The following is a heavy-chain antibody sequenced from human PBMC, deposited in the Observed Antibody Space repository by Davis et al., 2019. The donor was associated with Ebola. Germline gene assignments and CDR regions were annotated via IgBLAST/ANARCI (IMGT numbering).Heavy chain of an antibody. CDR3: VSIPTLSYHPPI. V-gene: IGHV4-61*01. J-gene: IGHJ4*02. D-gene: IGHD2-2*01. CDR2: INYSGST. Sequence: SQTLSLTCAISGDSVSSNSAAWNWIRQPPGKALEWLGYINYSGSTNYNASLKSRVTISRDTSKNQFSLKLKSVTAADTAVYYCVSIPTLSYHPPIWGQGTLVAVSS. CDR1: GDSVSSNSAA.